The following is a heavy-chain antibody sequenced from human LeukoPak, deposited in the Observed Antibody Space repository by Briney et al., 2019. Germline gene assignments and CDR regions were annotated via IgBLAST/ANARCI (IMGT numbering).Heavy chain of an antibody. CDR2: IIPILGIA. D-gene: IGHD1-1*01. V-gene: IGHV1-69*04. Sequence: SVKVSCKASGGTFSSYTISWVRQAPGQGLEWMGRIIPILGIANYAQKFQGRVTITADKSTSTAYMELSSLRSEDTAVYYCAREAWHNWNDLDYWGQGTLVTVST. J-gene: IGHJ4*02. CDR3: AREAWHNWNDLDY. CDR1: GGTFSSYT.